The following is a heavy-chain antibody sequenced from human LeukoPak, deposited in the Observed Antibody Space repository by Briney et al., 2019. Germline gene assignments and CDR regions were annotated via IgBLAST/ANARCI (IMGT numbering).Heavy chain of an antibody. CDR2: ISETI. J-gene: IGHJ4*02. Sequence: GGSLRLSCMASGFVFSRDNMNWVRQAPGKGLEWVAHISETIYYADSVQGRFTISRDNAKNSLYLQMSNLRVDDTAMYYCVREVGRPKTFYFDSWGRGTPVTVSS. V-gene: IGHV3-48*04. D-gene: IGHD3-16*01. CDR3: VREVGRPKTFYFDS. CDR1: GFVFSRDN.